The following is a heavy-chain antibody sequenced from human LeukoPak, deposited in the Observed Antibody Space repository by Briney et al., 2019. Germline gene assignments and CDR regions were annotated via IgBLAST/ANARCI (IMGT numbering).Heavy chain of an antibody. Sequence: GRSLRLSCAASGFTFSTYVMHWVRQAPGKGLEWVAVISYDGSNKYYADSVKGRFTISRDNSKNTLFLQMNSLRAEDTAVYYCAKAGFTVVTPNYFDYWGQGTLVTVSS. CDR3: AKAGFTVVTPNYFDY. V-gene: IGHV3-30*18. J-gene: IGHJ4*02. CDR1: GFTFSTYV. D-gene: IGHD4-23*01. CDR2: ISYDGSNK.